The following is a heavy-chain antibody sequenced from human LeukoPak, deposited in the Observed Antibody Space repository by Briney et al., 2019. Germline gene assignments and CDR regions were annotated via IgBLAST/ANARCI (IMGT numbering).Heavy chain of an antibody. D-gene: IGHD3-22*01. Sequence: GESLKISCKGSGYSFIAYWIAWVRQMPGKGLEWMGIIYPGDSDTRYSPSFQGQVTISADKPISTAYLQWSSLKASDTAMYYCATRYYDSSGYYFDYWGQGTLVTVSS. V-gene: IGHV5-51*01. CDR1: GYSFIAYW. J-gene: IGHJ4*02. CDR3: ATRYYDSSGYYFDY. CDR2: IYPGDSDT.